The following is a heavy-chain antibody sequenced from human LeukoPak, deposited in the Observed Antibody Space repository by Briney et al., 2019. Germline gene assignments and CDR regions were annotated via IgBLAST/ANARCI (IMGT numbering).Heavy chain of an antibody. CDR1: GVSISRSKYY. D-gene: IGHD4-11*01. J-gene: IGHJ5*02. V-gene: IGHV4-39*01. CDR3: ARRRSSVSSFDP. Sequence: SETRSLTCTVAGVSISRSKYYWGWIREPRGQGLEGIGIIHHSRSNYYHPTLKSRVTISVHTSKNQFSLQVSSVTAADTAVYYCARRRSSVSSFDPWGQGTLVTVPS. CDR2: IHHSRSN.